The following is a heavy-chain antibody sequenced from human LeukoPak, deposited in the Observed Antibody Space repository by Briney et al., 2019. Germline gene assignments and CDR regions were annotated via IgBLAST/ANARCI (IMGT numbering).Heavy chain of an antibody. Sequence: PGRCLRLSCAASGFTFDDYAMHWVRPAPWKGVAWVSGISWNSGSIGYADSVKGRFTISRDNAKNSLYLQMNSLRAEDTALYYCAKDGMDVWGQGTTGTVSS. V-gene: IGHV3-9*01. CDR3: AKDGMDV. CDR2: ISWNSGSI. J-gene: IGHJ6*02. CDR1: GFTFDDYA.